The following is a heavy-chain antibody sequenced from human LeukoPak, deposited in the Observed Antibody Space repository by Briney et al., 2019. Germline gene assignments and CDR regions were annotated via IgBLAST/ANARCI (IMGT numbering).Heavy chain of an antibody. CDR3: ARDAGYCSSTSCYKVFDY. J-gene: IGHJ4*02. CDR1: GGSISSYY. CDR2: IYTSGST. Sequence: SETLSLTCTVSGGSISSYYWSWIRQPAGKGLEWIGRIYTSGSTNYDPSLKSRVTMSVDTSKNQFSLKLSSVTAADTAVYYCARDAGYCSSTSCYKVFDYWGQGTLVTVSS. D-gene: IGHD2-2*01. V-gene: IGHV4-4*07.